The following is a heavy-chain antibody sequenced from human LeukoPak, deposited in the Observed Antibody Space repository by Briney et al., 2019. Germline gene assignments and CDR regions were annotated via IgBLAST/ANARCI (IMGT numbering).Heavy chain of an antibody. V-gene: IGHV3-21*01. J-gene: IGHJ5*02. CDR2: ISSSSSYI. CDR1: GFTFSSYS. D-gene: IGHD5-18*01. Sequence: GGSLRLSCAASGFTFSSYSMNWVRQAPGKGLEWVSSISSSSSYIYYADSVKGRFTISRDNAKNSLYLQMNSLRAEDTAVYYCARASAMVTGWFVPWGQGTLVTVSS. CDR3: ARASAMVTGWFVP.